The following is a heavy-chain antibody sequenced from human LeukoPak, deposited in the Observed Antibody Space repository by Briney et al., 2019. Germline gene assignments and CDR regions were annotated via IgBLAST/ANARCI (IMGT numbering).Heavy chain of an antibody. CDR3: AKDRGSSWYLGWFDP. J-gene: IGHJ5*02. D-gene: IGHD6-13*01. CDR1: GFTFDDYA. Sequence: GGSLRLSCAASGFTFDDYAMHWVRQAPGKGLEWASGISWNSGSIGYAGSVKGRFTISRDNAKNSLYLQMNSLRAEDTALYYCAKDRGSSWYLGWFDPWGQGTLVTVSS. V-gene: IGHV3-9*01. CDR2: ISWNSGSI.